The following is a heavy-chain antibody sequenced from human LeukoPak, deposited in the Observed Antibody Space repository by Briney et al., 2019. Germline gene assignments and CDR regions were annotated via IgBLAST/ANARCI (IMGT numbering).Heavy chain of an antibody. CDR3: ARDFDVGAYYYGSGSYLFDY. D-gene: IGHD3-10*01. V-gene: IGHV6-1*01. Sequence: SQTLSLTCAISVDSVSSNSAAWNWIRQSPSRGLEWLGRTYYRSKWYNDYAVSVKSRITINPDTSKNQFSLQLNSVTPEDTAVYYCARDFDVGAYYYGSGSYLFDYWGQGTLVTVSS. CDR1: VDSVSSNSAA. CDR2: TYYRSKWYN. J-gene: IGHJ4*02.